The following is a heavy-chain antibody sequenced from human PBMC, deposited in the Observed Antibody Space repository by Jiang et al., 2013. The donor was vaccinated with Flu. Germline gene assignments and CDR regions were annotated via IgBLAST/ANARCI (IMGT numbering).Heavy chain of an antibody. D-gene: IGHD6-19*01. Sequence: GPGLVKPSGTLSLTCAVSGGSISSSNWWSWVRQPPGKGLEWIGEIYHSGSTNYNPSLKGRVTISVDKSKNQFSLKLSSVTAADTAVYYCARRVYLPQWLVPGYFDYWGQGTLVTVSS. J-gene: IGHJ4*02. V-gene: IGHV4-4*02. CDR1: GGSISSSNW. CDR2: IYHSGST. CDR3: ARRVYLPQWLVPGYFDY.